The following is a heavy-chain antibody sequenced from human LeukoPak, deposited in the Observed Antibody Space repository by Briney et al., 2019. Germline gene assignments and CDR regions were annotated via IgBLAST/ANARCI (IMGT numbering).Heavy chain of an antibody. Sequence: NSSETLSLTCTGSGGSISSYYWSWIRQPPGKGLEWIGYIYYSGSTNYNPSLKSRVTISVDTSKNQFSLKLSSVTAADTAVYYCARGISTVTTPLDYWGQGTLVTVSS. CDR1: GGSISSYY. D-gene: IGHD4-11*01. J-gene: IGHJ4*02. V-gene: IGHV4-59*08. CDR2: IYYSGST. CDR3: ARGISTVTTPLDY.